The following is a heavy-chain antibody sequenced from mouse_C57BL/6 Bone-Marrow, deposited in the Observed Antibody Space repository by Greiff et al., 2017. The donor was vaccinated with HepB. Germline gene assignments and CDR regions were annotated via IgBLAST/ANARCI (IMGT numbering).Heavy chain of an antibody. V-gene: IGHV1-55*01. CDR3: ARDPVVDWYFDV. D-gene: IGHD1-1*01. J-gene: IGHJ1*03. Sequence: QVQLQQSGAELVKPGASVKMSCKASGYTFTSYWITWVKQRPGQGLEWIGDIYPGSGSTNYNEKFKSKATLTVDTSSSTAYMQRSSLTSEDSAVYYCARDPVVDWYFDVWGTGTTVTVSS. CDR2: IYPGSGST. CDR1: GYTFTSYW.